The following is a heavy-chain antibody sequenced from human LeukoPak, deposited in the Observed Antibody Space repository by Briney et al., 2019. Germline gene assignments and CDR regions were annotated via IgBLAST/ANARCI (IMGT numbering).Heavy chain of an antibody. CDR2: ISYDGSNK. V-gene: IGHV3-30*04. CDR3: ARDRVHSSGWYYNYYYYYGMDV. D-gene: IGHD6-19*01. CDR1: GFTFSSYA. Sequence: GGSLRLSCAASGFTFSSYAMHWVRQAPGKGLEWVAVISYDGSNKYYADSVKGRFTISRDNSKNTLYLQMNSLRAEDTAVYYRARDRVHSSGWYYNYYYYYGMDVWGQGTTVTVSS. J-gene: IGHJ6*02.